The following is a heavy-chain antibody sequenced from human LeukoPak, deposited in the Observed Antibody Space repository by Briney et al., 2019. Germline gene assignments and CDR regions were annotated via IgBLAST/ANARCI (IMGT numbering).Heavy chain of an antibody. D-gene: IGHD2-21*01. CDR3: ARGSSGGDLGY. Sequence: SETLSLTCAVSGVSISSGGYSWSWIRQPPGKGLEWIGYIYHSGNTYYNPSLKSRVTISVDRSKNQFSLNLSSATVADTAVYYCARGSSGGDLGYWGQGTLVSVSS. V-gene: IGHV4-30-2*01. J-gene: IGHJ4*02. CDR2: IYHSGNT. CDR1: GVSISSGGYS.